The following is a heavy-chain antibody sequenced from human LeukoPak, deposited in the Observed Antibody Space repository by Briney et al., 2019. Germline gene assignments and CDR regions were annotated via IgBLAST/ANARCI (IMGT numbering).Heavy chain of an antibody. Sequence: GGALRLSCAPSGFIFSDYLMSWVGQAPGKGPEWVGDIKTDGSDKYYVGSVTGRFTIPRDKAKNSLYLQMNSLRAEDTAVYYCARDSLIQYGSGSYWGFDYWGQGILVTVSS. J-gene: IGHJ4*02. D-gene: IGHD3-10*01. V-gene: IGHV3-7*03. CDR2: IKTDGSDK. CDR1: GFIFSDYL. CDR3: ARDSLIQYGSGSYWGFDY.